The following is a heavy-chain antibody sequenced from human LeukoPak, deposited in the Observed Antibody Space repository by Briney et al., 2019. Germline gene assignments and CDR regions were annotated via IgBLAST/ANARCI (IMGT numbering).Heavy chain of an antibody. V-gene: IGHV4-30-2*01. D-gene: IGHD3-9*01. Sequence: SQTLSLTCAVSGGSISSGGYSWSWIRQPPGKGLEWIGYIYHSGSTYYNPSLKSRVTISVDRSKNQFSLKLSSVTAADTAVYYCARVAMTGSFGMDVWGQGTTVTVSS. CDR1: GGSISSGGYS. CDR2: IYHSGST. J-gene: IGHJ6*02. CDR3: ARVAMTGSFGMDV.